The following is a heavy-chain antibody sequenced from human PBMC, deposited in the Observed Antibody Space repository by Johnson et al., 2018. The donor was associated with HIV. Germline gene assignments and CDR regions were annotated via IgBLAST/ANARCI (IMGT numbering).Heavy chain of an antibody. CDR1: GFTFSSYG. Sequence: QVQLVESGGGVVQPGGSLRLSCAASGFTFSSYGMHWVRQAPGKGLEWVAFIRYDGSNKYYADSVKGRFTISRDNSKNTLYVQMNRLRTEDTAVYCCAKGRSGGSGAFDIWGQGTMVTVSS. D-gene: IGHD3-10*01. V-gene: IGHV3-30*02. CDR3: AKGRSGGSGAFDI. J-gene: IGHJ3*02. CDR2: IRYDGSNK.